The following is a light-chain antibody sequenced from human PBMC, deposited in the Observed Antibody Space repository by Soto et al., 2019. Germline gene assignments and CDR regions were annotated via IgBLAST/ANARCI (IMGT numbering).Light chain of an antibody. V-gene: IGKV1-27*01. CDR1: QDIGTY. CDR3: QKCRTAPFT. Sequence: IRMTQSPSSFSASTGDRVSITCRATQDIGTYLAWYQQIPGKVPKLLIYAASTLQSGVPSRFSGSGSGTDFTLTISSLQPEDVATYYCQKCRTAPFTFGGGTKVDIK. CDR2: AAS. J-gene: IGKJ4*01.